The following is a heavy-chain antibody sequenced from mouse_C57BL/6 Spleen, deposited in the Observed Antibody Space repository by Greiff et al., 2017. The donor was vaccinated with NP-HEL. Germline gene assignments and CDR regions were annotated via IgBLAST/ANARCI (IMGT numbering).Heavy chain of an antibody. D-gene: IGHD2-10*02. J-gene: IGHJ1*03. CDR2: IDPSDSET. CDR1: GYTFTSYW. CDR3: ARSGYGNYEWYFDV. Sequence: VQLQESGAELVRPGSSVKLSCKASGYTFTSYWMHWVKQRPIQGLEWIGNIDPSDSETHYNQKFKDKATLTVDKSSSTAYMQLSSLTSEDSAVYYCARSGYGNYEWYFDVWGTGTTVTVSS. V-gene: IGHV1-52*01.